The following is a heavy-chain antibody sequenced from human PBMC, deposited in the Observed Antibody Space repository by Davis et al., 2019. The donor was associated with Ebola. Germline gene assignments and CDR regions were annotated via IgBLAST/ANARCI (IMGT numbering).Heavy chain of an antibody. D-gene: IGHD4-17*01. CDR2: ISSNGGST. J-gene: IGHJ4*02. CDR1: GFTFSSYA. Sequence: PGGSLRLSCAASGFTFSSYAMYWVRQAPGKGLEYVSGISSNGGSTYYANSVKGRFTISRDNSKNTLYLQMGSLRAEDMAVYYCARFPTLTTFGYWGQGTLVTVSS. CDR3: ARFPTLTTFGY. V-gene: IGHV3-64*01.